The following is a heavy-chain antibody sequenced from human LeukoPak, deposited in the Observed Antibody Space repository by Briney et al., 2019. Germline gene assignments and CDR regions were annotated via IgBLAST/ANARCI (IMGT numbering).Heavy chain of an antibody. D-gene: IGHD3-9*01. CDR3: ARASADLRYFDWLLNWFDP. Sequence: GRSLRLSCAASGFTFSSYGMHWVRQAPGKGLEWVAVISYDGSNKYYADSVKGRFTISRDNSKNTLYLQMNSLRAEDTAVYYCARASADLRYFDWLLNWFDPWGQGTLVTVSS. J-gene: IGHJ5*02. CDR1: GFTFSSYG. CDR2: ISYDGSNK. V-gene: IGHV3-30*03.